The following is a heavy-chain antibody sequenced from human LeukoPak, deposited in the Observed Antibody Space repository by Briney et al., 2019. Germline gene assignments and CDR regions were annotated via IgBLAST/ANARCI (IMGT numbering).Heavy chain of an antibody. J-gene: IGHJ4*02. Sequence: TGGSLRLSCIGTGFSFSCDAMGWVRQAPGKGLEWVSGISGSGGSTYYADSVKGRFTISRDNSKNTLYLQMNSLRVEDTAVYYCAKDRGRTWVQVANWGQGTLVTVSS. CDR3: AKDRGRTWVQVAN. V-gene: IGHV3-23*01. CDR2: ISGSGGST. CDR1: GFSFSCDA. D-gene: IGHD2-15*01.